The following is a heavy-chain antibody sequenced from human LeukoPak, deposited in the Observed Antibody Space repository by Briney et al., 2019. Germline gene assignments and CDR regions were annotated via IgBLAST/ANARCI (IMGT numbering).Heavy chain of an antibody. D-gene: IGHD2/OR15-2a*01. Sequence: PGRSLRLSCAASGFTFSSYAMHWVRQAPGKGLEWVAVISYDGSNKYYADSVKGRFTISRDNSKNTLYPQMNSLRAEDTAVYYCARDGAGYRDFPYYFDYWGQGTLVTVSS. CDR1: GFTFSSYA. J-gene: IGHJ4*02. CDR3: ARDGAGYRDFPYYFDY. V-gene: IGHV3-30*04. CDR2: ISYDGSNK.